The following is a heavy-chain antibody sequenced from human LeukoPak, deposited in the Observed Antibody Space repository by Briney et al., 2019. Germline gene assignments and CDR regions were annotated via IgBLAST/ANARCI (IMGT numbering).Heavy chain of an antibody. Sequence: SETLSLTCTVSGGSISSGDYYRSWIRQPPGKGLEWIGYIYYSGSTYYNPSLKSRVTISVDTSKNQFSLKLSSVTAADTAVYYCARVAAAGQNWFDPWGQGTLVTVSS. CDR3: ARVAAAGQNWFDP. D-gene: IGHD6-13*01. CDR1: GGSISSGDYY. J-gene: IGHJ5*02. V-gene: IGHV4-30-4*01. CDR2: IYYSGST.